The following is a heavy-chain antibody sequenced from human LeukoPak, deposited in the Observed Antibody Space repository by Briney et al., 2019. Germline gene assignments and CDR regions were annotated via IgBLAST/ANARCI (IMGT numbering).Heavy chain of an antibody. Sequence: SVKVSCKASGGTFNSYAISWVRQAPGQGLEWMGGIIPIFGTANYAQKFQGRVTITTDESTSTAYMELSSLRSEDTAVYYCATSPSSGWYPDYWGQGTLVTVSS. D-gene: IGHD6-19*01. J-gene: IGHJ4*02. CDR3: ATSPSSGWYPDY. V-gene: IGHV1-69*05. CDR2: IIPIFGTA. CDR1: GGTFNSYA.